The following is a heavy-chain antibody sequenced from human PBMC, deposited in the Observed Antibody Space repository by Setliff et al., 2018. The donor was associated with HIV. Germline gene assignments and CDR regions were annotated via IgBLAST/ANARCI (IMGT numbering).Heavy chain of an antibody. Sequence: GGSLRLSCTTSGFMFGDYAVSWVRQAPGKGLEWVGFIGSKTYGGTTECAASVKGRFTISRDDSKSIAYLQMNSLKTEDTAVYFCARHNTGWYPEYFQHWGQGTLVTVSS. CDR3: ARHNTGWYPEYFQH. CDR1: GFMFGDYA. V-gene: IGHV3-49*04. D-gene: IGHD2-15*01. J-gene: IGHJ1*01. CDR2: IGSKTYGGTT.